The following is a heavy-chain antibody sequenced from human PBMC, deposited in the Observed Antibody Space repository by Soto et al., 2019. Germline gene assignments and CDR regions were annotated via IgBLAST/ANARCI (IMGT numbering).Heavy chain of an antibody. V-gene: IGHV3-74*01. CDR2: IDTSGSST. J-gene: IGHJ4*02. CDR1: VFIFTNFW. CDR3: AKDSWYFDL. D-gene: IGHD6-13*01. Sequence: GWSLRLSCEASVFIFTNFWMHWVRQVPGKGLVWVSRIDTSGSSTSYADSVKGRFTISRDNAKNTVSLQMNSLRAEDTGVYYCAKDSWYFDLWSQGSLVTVSS.